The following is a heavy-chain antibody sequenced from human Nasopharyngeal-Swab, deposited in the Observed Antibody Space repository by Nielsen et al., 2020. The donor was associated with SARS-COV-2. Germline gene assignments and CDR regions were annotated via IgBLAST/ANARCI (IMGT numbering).Heavy chain of an antibody. D-gene: IGHD4-11*01. J-gene: IGHJ6*03. CDR2: ISASGVTT. CDR1: GFTFSSYA. CDR3: AKDLNSNFLNYMDV. Sequence: GESLKISCAASGFTFSSYAMHWVRQAPGKGLEWVSAISASGVTTYYADSVKGRFTISRDNSKSTLYLQMNSLRAEDTAAYYCAKDLNSNFLNYMDVWGKGTTVSVSS. V-gene: IGHV3-23*01.